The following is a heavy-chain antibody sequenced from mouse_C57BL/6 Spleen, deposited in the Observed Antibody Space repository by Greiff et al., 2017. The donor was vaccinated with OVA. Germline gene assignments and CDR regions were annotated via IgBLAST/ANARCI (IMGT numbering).Heavy chain of an antibody. CDR2: IDPSDSYT. J-gene: IGHJ4*01. CDR1: GYTFTSYW. D-gene: IGHD1-1*01. V-gene: IGHV1-69*01. CDR3: ARWGVVANYAMDY. Sequence: VQLQQPGAELVMPGASVKLSCKASGYTFTSYWMHWVKQRPGQGLEWIGEIDPSDSYTNYNQKFKGKSTLTVAKSSSTAYMQLSSLTSEDSAVYYCARWGVVANYAMDYWGQGTSVTVSS.